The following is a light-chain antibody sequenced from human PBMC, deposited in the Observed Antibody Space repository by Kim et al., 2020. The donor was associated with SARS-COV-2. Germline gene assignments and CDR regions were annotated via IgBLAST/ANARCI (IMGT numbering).Light chain of an antibody. CDR2: DST. CDR3: VLSYSGPRV. J-gene: IGLJ2*01. Sequence: PGRPVCPACGSGTGAVTGAHYCYWFQQKPGKIPRALIYDSTLTHAWTPARFSGSLLGGKAALTLSGAQPEDEAEYYCVLSYSGPRVFGGGTQLTVL. V-gene: IGLV7-46*01. CDR1: TGAVTGAHY.